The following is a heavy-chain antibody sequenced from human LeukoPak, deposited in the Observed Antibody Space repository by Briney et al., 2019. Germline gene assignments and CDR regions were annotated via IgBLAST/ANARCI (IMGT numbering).Heavy chain of an antibody. V-gene: IGHV1-3*01. CDR3: ARDRWAVAGNFDY. CDR2: INAGNGNT. D-gene: IGHD6-19*01. Sequence: GASVKVSCKASGYIFTNYAMHWVRQAPGQGLEWMGWINAGNGNTKYSQNFQGRVTITRDTSISTAYMELSRLRSDDTAVYYCARDRWAVAGNFDYWGQGTLVTVSS. CDR1: GYIFTNYA. J-gene: IGHJ4*02.